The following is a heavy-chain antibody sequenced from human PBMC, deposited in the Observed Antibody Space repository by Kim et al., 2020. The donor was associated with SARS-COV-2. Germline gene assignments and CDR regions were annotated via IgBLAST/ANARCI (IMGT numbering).Heavy chain of an antibody. V-gene: IGHV3-21*01. J-gene: IGHJ5*02. D-gene: IGHD6-13*01. CDR3: ARGAAAAGYNWFDP. Sequence: ADSGKGRFTISRDNAKNSLYLQMNSLRAEDTAVYYCARGAAAAGYNWFDPWGQGTLVTVSS.